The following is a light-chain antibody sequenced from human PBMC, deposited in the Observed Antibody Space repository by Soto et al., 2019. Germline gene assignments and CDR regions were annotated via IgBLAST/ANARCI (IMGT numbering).Light chain of an antibody. J-gene: IGKJ1*01. Sequence: DIQMTQSPSAVSGSVVDRVSITFLASQGINSWLAWYQKKPGRAPKLLIYAASSLQNGVPSRFSGSESGTKFTLTIASLQPDDFATYYCQQYETFSGTFGQGTKVDIK. CDR2: AAS. CDR1: QGINSW. CDR3: QQYETFSGT. V-gene: IGKV1-12*01.